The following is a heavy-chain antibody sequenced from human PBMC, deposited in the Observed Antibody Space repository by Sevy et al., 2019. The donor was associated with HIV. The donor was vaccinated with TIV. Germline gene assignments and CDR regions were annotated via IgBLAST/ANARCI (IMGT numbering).Heavy chain of an antibody. Sequence: GGSLRLSCAASGFTFSSYWMSWVRQAPGKRLEWVANIKQDGSEKYYVDSVKGRFTISRDNAKNSLYLQMNSLRAEDTAVYYCARDGATGDFDYWGQGTLVTVSS. V-gene: IGHV3-7*01. CDR3: ARDGATGDFDY. D-gene: IGHD1-26*01. CDR1: GFTFSSYW. CDR2: IKQDGSEK. J-gene: IGHJ4*02.